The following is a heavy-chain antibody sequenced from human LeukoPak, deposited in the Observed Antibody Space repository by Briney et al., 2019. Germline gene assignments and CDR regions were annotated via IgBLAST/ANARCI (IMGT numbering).Heavy chain of an antibody. J-gene: IGHJ4*02. CDR3: ARGYEFDY. CDR1: GYTLTELS. D-gene: IGHD3-3*01. V-gene: IGHV1-24*01. Sequence: ASVKVSCKVSGYTLTELSMHWVRQAPGKGLEWMGGFDPEDGETIYAQKFQGRVTITRDTSASTAYMELSSLRSEDTAVYYCARGYEFDYWGQGTLVTVSS. CDR2: FDPEDGET.